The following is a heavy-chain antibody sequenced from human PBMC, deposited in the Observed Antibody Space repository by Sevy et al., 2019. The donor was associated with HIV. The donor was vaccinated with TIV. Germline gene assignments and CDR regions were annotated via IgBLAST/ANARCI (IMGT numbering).Heavy chain of an antibody. J-gene: IGHJ4*02. Sequence: SETLSLTCTVSGGSISSSSYYWGWIRQPPGKGLEWMGSLYYSGSTYYNPSLKGRVTISVDTSKNQFSLKLSSVTAADTAVYYCARHRRRGRASPFDYWGQGTLVTVSS. CDR3: ARHRRRGRASPFDY. V-gene: IGHV4-39*01. CDR1: GGSISSSSYY. CDR2: LYYSGST. D-gene: IGHD3-16*01.